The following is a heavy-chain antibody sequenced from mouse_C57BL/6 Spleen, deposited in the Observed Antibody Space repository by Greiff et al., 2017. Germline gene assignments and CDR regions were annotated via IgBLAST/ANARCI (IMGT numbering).Heavy chain of an antibody. CDR3: ARGHYAMDY. CDR1: GYSITSGYY. J-gene: IGHJ4*01. Sequence: ESGPGLVKPSQSLSLTCSVTGYSITSGYYWNWIRQFPGNKLEWLGYISYDGSNNYNPSLKNRISITRDTSKNQFFLKLNSVTTEDTATYYCARGHYAMDYWGQGTSVTVSS. V-gene: IGHV3-6*01. CDR2: ISYDGSN.